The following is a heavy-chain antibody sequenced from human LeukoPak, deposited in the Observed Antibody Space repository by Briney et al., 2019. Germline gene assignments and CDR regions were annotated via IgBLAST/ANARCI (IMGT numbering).Heavy chain of an antibody. CDR1: GGSFSGYY. J-gene: IGHJ4*02. D-gene: IGHD6-13*01. CDR2: INHSGST. V-gene: IGHV4-34*01. Sequence: SETLSLTCAVYGGSFSGYYWSWIRQPPGKGLEWIGEINHSGSTNYNPSLKSRVTLSVDTSKNQFSLKLSSVTAADTAVYYCARDSSSWYAGHYFDYWGQGTLVTVSS. CDR3: ARDSSSWYAGHYFDY.